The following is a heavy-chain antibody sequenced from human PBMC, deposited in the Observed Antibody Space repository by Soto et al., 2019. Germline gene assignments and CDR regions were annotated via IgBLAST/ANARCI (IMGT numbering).Heavy chain of an antibody. V-gene: IGHV3-23*01. CDR1: GFTFSSYA. J-gene: IGHJ4*02. D-gene: IGHD3-10*01. CDR3: ARDGGLIWFGERVEY. CDR2: MSGGGGST. Sequence: EVQVLESGGGLVQPGGSLRLSCAASGFTFSSYAMSWVRQAPGKGLEWVSGMSGGGGSTYYADSVKGRFTISRNNSKNTLYLQMHSLRVDDTAVYYCARDGGLIWFGERVEYWGQGTLVTVSS.